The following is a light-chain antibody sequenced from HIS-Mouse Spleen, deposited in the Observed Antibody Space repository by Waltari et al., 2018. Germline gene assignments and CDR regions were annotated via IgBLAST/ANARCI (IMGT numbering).Light chain of an antibody. J-gene: IGLJ2*01. CDR1: SSDVGGSNY. CDR3: SSYTSSSKV. CDR2: EVS. Sequence: LTQPASVSGSPGQSITLPCTGTSSDVGGSNYVSWYQQHPGKAPKLMIYEVSNRPSGVSYRFSGSKSVNTASLTISGLQAEDEADYYCSSYTSSSKVFGGGTKLTVL. V-gene: IGLV2-14*01.